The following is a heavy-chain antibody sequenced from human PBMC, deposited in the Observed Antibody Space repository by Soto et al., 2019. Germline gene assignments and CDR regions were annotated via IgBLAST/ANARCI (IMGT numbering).Heavy chain of an antibody. CDR1: GFTFSSYS. V-gene: IGHV3-48*02. CDR2: ISISSSTI. Sequence: EVQLVESGGGLVQPGGSLRLSCAASGFTFSSYSMNWVRQAPGKGLEWFSYISISSSTIYYADSVKGRFTISRDNAKNSLYLQMNSLRDEDTAVYYCARDPSVTLPYNWFDPWGQGTLVTVSS. D-gene: IGHD4-4*01. J-gene: IGHJ5*02. CDR3: ARDPSVTLPYNWFDP.